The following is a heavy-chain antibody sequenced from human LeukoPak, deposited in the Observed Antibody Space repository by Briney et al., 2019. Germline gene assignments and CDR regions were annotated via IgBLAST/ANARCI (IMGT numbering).Heavy chain of an antibody. J-gene: IGHJ6*03. CDR3: ARDQVSYSGSLYYYYYMDV. CDR2: MYYSGST. V-gene: IGHV4-39*02. D-gene: IGHD1-26*01. CDR1: GGSISSSSYY. Sequence: SETLSLTCTVSGGSISSSSYYWGWIRQPPGKGLEWIGSMYYSGSTYYNPSLKSRVTISVDTSNNQFSLKLTSVTAADTAVYYCARDQVSYSGSLYYYYYMDVWGKGTTVTVSS.